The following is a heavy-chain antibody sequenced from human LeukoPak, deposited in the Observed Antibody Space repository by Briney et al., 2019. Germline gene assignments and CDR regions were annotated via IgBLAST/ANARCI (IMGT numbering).Heavy chain of an antibody. J-gene: IGHJ4*02. CDR1: GFTFSSYA. V-gene: IGHV4-39*01. Sequence: GSLRLSCAASGFTFSSYAMSWVRQPPGKGLEWIGSIYYSGSTYYNPSLKSRVTISVDTSKNQFSLKLSSVTAADTAVYYCASLFGDYGQYYFDYWGQGTLVTVSS. CDR3: ASLFGDYGQYYFDY. D-gene: IGHD4-17*01. CDR2: IYYSGST.